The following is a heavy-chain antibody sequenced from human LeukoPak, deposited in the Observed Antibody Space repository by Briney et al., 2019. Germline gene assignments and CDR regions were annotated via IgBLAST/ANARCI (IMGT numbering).Heavy chain of an antibody. CDR3: VKGDISRYTFLGDC. V-gene: IGHV3-23*01. J-gene: IGHJ4*02. Sequence: AGGSLRLSCAASGFGFSNYAMSWVRQAPGRGLEWVSTISGGGSSTYYADSVKGRFTISRDNSKNFLSLQMNSLRIEDAAVYYCVKGDISRYTFLGDCWGQGTLVTVSS. D-gene: IGHD1-14*01. CDR2: ISGGGSST. CDR1: GFGFSNYA.